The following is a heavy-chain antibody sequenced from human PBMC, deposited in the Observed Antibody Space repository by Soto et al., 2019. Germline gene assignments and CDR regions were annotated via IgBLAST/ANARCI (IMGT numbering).Heavy chain of an antibody. CDR3: ARLETTTEA. D-gene: IGHD1-1*01. V-gene: IGHV1-2*02. J-gene: IGHJ5*02. CDR1: GNTLTWHY. CDR2: INPNSSDT. Sequence: ASVKVSCKASGNTLTWHYMHWVRQAPGQGLEYMGWINPNSSDTNYAQQFRGRLSMTRDTSISTAYMELSSLGSDDTAVYYCARLETTTEAWGQGTLVTVSS.